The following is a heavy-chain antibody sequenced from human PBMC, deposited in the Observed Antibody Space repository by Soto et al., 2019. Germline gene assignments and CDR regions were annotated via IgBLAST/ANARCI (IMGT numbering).Heavy chain of an antibody. V-gene: IGHV2-5*01. D-gene: IGHD3-10*01. CDR2: IYWNDDK. J-gene: IGHJ6*02. CDR1: GFSLSTSGVG. Sequence: GSGPTLVNPTQTLTLTCTFSGFSLSTSGVGVGWIRQPPGKALEWLALIYWNDDKRYSPSLKSRLTITKDTSKNQVVLTMTNMDPVDTATYYCAHSASGWFGGGYYYYGMDVWGQGTTVTVSS. CDR3: AHSASGWFGGGYYYYGMDV.